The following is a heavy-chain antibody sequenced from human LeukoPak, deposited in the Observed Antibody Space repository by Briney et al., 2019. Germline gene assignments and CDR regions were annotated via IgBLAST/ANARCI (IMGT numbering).Heavy chain of an antibody. Sequence: PGETPSLTCTVSGGSISNYHWSWIRQPARKGLEWIGQIHTSGSTNYKPPLNRRVTMSIDTTEDQVSLTIRSVTAADTAFYYCARRDISSGWSFDYWGQGT. CDR1: GGSISNYH. D-gene: IGHD6-19*01. CDR3: ARRDISSGWSFDY. V-gene: IGHV4-4*07. CDR2: IHTSGST. J-gene: IGHJ4*02.